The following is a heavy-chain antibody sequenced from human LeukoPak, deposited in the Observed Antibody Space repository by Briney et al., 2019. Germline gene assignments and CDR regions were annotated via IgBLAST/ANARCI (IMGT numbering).Heavy chain of an antibody. D-gene: IGHD3-10*01. CDR1: GGSISSGDYY. CDR3: ARARLGGAILSN. J-gene: IGHJ4*02. V-gene: IGHV4-30-4*01. CDR2: IYYSGST. Sequence: ASETLSLTCTVSGGSISSGDYYWSWIRQPPGKGLEWIGYIYYSGSTYYNPSLKSRVTISVDTSKNQFSLKLSSVTAADTAVYYCARARLGGAILSNWGQGTLVTVSS.